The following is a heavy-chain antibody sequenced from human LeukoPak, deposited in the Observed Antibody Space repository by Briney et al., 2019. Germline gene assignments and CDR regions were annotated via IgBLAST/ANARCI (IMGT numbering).Heavy chain of an antibody. CDR1: GFTFSDYA. D-gene: IGHD3-10*01. V-gene: IGHV3-23*01. J-gene: IGHJ5*02. Sequence: GGSLRLSCAAPGFTFSDYAMSWVRQAPGKGLGWVSSIGGTGDDTFYADSVKGRFTISRDNSKNTLYLHLSSLRAEDTAVYYCAKDGVSYNRRWDWFDPWGQGTLLTVSS. CDR2: IGGTGDDT. CDR3: AKDGVSYNRRWDWFDP.